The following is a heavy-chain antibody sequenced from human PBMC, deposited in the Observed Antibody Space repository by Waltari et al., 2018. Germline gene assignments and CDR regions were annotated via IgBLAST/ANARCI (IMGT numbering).Heavy chain of an antibody. Sequence: EVQLVESGGGLVQPGRSLSLSCAASGFTFAAYAMHWVRQAPGKGLEWVSGISWNSGSIGYADSVKGRFTISRDNAKNSLYLQMNSLRAEDTALYYCANQGTTSFDYWGQGTLVTVSS. CDR1: GFTFAAYA. V-gene: IGHV3-9*01. CDR2: ISWNSGSI. J-gene: IGHJ4*02. D-gene: IGHD4-17*01. CDR3: ANQGTTSFDY.